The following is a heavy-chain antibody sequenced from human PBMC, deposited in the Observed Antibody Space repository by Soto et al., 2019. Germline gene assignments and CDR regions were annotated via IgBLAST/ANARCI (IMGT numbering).Heavy chain of an antibody. J-gene: IGHJ6*02. D-gene: IGHD6-13*01. V-gene: IGHV1-2*04. CDR2: INPNSGGT. Sequence: QVQLVQSGAEVKKPGASVKVSCKASGYTFTGYYMHWVRQAPGQGLEWMGWINPNSGGTNYAQKFQGWVTRTRDTSISTAYMELSRLRSDDTAVYYCARAIAAGIYCHCMDVCGQRTTVTVSS. CDR3: ARAIAAGIYCHCMDV. CDR1: GYTFTGYY.